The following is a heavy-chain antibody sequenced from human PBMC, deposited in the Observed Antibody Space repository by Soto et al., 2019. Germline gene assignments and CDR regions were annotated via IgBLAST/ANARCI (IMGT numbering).Heavy chain of an antibody. Sequence: GASVKVSCKASGYTFTHYYMHWVRQAPGQGLERMGWINPNSGGTNYAQKFQGWVTMTRDTSISTAYMELSRLRSDDTAVYYCARGDIVVVPAAIIYYYYGMDVWGQGTTVTVSS. J-gene: IGHJ6*02. CDR2: INPNSGGT. V-gene: IGHV1-2*04. CDR3: ARGDIVVVPAAIIYYYYGMDV. D-gene: IGHD2-2*02. CDR1: GYTFTHYY.